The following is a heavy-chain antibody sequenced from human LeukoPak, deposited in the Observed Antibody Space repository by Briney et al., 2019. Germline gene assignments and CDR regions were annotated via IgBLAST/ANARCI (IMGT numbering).Heavy chain of an antibody. J-gene: IGHJ5*02. CDR3: AKDPQRRIAAAGTRNWFDP. V-gene: IGHV3-9*01. CDR2: ISWNSGSI. Sequence: GGSLRLSCAASGFTFDDYAMHWVRQAPGKGLEWVSGISWNSGSIGYADSVKGRFTISRDNAKNSLYLQMNSLRAEDTALYYCAKDPQRRIAAAGTRNWFDPWGQGTLVTVSS. CDR1: GFTFDDYA. D-gene: IGHD6-13*01.